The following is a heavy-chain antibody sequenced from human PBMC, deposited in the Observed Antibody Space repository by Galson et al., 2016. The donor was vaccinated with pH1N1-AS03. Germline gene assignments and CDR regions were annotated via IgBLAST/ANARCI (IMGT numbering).Heavy chain of an antibody. CDR2: ISYDGSNK. Sequence: SLRLSCAASGFTFSSYGMHWVRQAPGKGLEWVAVISYDGSNKYYADSVKGRFTISRDDSENTLYLQMNSLKSEDTGVYYCTTAHGSGPGEFDYWGHGTLVTVSS. D-gene: IGHD3-10*01. CDR3: TTAHGSGPGEFDY. J-gene: IGHJ4*01. CDR1: GFTFSSYG. V-gene: IGHV3-30*03.